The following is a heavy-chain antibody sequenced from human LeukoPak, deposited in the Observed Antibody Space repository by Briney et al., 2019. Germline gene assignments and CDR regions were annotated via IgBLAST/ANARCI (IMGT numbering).Heavy chain of an antibody. J-gene: IGHJ4*02. CDR2: ISYDGNDK. D-gene: IGHD6-25*01. CDR3: AREWGNSGFDY. CDR1: GFIFGSYA. Sequence: GGSLRLSCSVSGFIFGSYAMHWVRQAPGKGLEWVAVISYDGNDKYYADSVKGRFTISRDSSENTLFLQMSSLRIEDTAVYYCAREWGNSGFDYWGQGTLVTVSS. V-gene: IGHV3-30-3*01.